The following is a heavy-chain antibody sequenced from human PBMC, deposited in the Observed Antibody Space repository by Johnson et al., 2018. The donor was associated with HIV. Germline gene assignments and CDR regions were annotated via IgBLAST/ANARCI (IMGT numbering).Heavy chain of an antibody. CDR3: TTDSAPHYYDSSGYHDAFHI. CDR1: GFTFSNAW. D-gene: IGHD3-22*01. CDR2: IKSKTDGGTT. Sequence: VQLVESGGGLVKPGGSLRLSCAASGFTFSNAWMSWVRQAPGKGLEWVGRIKSKTDGGTTDYAAPVKGRFTISRDDSKNTLYLQMNSLKTEDTAVYYCTTDSAPHYYDSSGYHDAFHIWGQGTMVTLSS. J-gene: IGHJ3*02. V-gene: IGHV3-15*01.